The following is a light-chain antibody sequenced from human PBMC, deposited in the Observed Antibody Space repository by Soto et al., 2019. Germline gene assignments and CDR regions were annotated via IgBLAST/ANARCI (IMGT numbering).Light chain of an antibody. V-gene: IGKV3-11*01. CDR3: QQRSNWPWT. CDR1: QSVSSY. Sequence: EIVLTQSPATLSLSPGERATLSCRASQSVSSYLAWYQQNPGQAPRLLIYDASNRATGIPARFSGSGSGTDFTLTISSLEPEDFAVYYCQQRSNWPWTFGQGTKVDI. CDR2: DAS. J-gene: IGKJ1*01.